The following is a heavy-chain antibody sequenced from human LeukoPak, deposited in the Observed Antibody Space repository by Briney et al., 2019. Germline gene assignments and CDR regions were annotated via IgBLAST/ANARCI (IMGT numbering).Heavy chain of an antibody. D-gene: IGHD3-22*01. CDR1: GGSISSSNW. Sequence: ETLSLTCAVSGGSISSSNWWSWVRQAPGKGLEWVANIKQDGSEKYYVDSVKGRFTISRDNAKNSLYLQMNSLRAEDTAVYYCARVSRLYYDSSGYLDHKTPSSADAFDIWGQGTMVTVSS. CDR2: IKQDGSEK. J-gene: IGHJ3*02. V-gene: IGHV3-7*01. CDR3: ARVSRLYYDSSGYLDHKTPSSADAFDI.